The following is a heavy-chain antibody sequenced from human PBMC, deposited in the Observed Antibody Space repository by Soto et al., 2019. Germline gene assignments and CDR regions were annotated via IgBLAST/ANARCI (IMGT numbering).Heavy chain of an antibody. CDR3: ARSADLDY. V-gene: IGHV5-51*01. D-gene: IGHD6-25*01. J-gene: IGHJ4*02. CDR1: GYSFTNYW. Sequence: EVQLVQSGAEVKKPGESLKVSCKGSGYSFTNYWIAWVRQMPGKGLEWMGIIHPGDSDSRYSPSFQGQVTISADKSISTAYLQWGSLKASDTAMYYCARSADLDYWGQGTLVTVSS. CDR2: IHPGDSDS.